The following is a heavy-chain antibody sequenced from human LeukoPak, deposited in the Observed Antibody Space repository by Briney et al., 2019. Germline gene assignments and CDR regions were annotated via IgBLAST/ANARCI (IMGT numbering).Heavy chain of an antibody. J-gene: IGHJ4*02. Sequence: ASVKVSCKASGYTFTDYALHWVRQAPGQSLEWMGWITTGRGETRYSQEFQRRITFTRDTSASTVYMDLSDLRSEDTAVYYCAREEEEQMAADYWGQGTLVTVSS. V-gene: IGHV1-3*03. CDR3: AREEEEQMAADY. CDR1: GYTFTDYA. D-gene: IGHD5-24*01. CDR2: ITTGRGET.